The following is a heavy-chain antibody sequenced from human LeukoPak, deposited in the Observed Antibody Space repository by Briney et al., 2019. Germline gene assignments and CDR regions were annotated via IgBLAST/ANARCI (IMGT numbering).Heavy chain of an antibody. CDR2: IYTSGST. D-gene: IGHD6-6*01. J-gene: IGHJ6*03. CDR1: GGSISSYY. CDR3: ARRIAARPFSGYYYYYYMDV. Sequence: PSETLSLTCTVSGGSISSYYWSWIRQPPGKGLEWIGYIYTSGSTNYNPSLKSRVTISVDTSKNQFSLKLSSVTAADTAVYYCARRIAARPFSGYYYYYYMDVWGKGTTVTVSS. V-gene: IGHV4-4*09.